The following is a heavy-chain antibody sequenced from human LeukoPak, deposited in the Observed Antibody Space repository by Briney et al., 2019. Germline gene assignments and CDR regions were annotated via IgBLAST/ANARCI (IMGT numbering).Heavy chain of an antibody. CDR3: AKSGAGSDSSGYYYRRYWYFDL. J-gene: IGHJ2*01. V-gene: IGHV3-23*01. D-gene: IGHD3-22*01. CDR2: ISGSGGST. CDR1: GFTFSSYA. Sequence: GGSLRLSCVASGFTFSSYAMSWVRQAPGKGLEWVSAISGSGGSTYYADSVKGRFTISRDNSKNTLYLQMNSLRAEDTAVYYCAKSGAGSDSSGYYYRRYWYFDLWGRGTLVTVSS.